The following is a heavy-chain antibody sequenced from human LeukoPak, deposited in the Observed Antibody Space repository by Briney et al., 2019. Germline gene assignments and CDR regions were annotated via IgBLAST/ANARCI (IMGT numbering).Heavy chain of an antibody. V-gene: IGHV4-59*07. CDR2: IYDSGST. Sequence: SDTLSLTCTVSGRSISSYYGSWIRPPTGKGLVWVGNIYDSGSTTYHPSLESRVTISVDTSRNRCSLKLSSVPPADTAVYYCARQSISGSSVSIFVYWGEGTLVNVSS. CDR3: ARQSISGSSVSIFVY. CDR1: GRSISSYY. J-gene: IGHJ4*02. D-gene: IGHD3-22*01.